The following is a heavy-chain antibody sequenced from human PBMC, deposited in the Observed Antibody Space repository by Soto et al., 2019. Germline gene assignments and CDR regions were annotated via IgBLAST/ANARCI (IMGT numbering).Heavy chain of an antibody. CDR2: ISGSGGST. Sequence: HPGGSLRLSCAASGLTFSSYAMSWVRQAPGKGLEWVSAISGSGGSTYYADSVKGRFTISRDNSKNTLYLQMNSLKAEDTAVYYCAKEQLEMATISPHDYWGQGTLVTVSS. CDR3: AKEQLEMATISPHDY. CDR1: GLTFSSYA. D-gene: IGHD5-12*01. V-gene: IGHV3-23*01. J-gene: IGHJ4*02.